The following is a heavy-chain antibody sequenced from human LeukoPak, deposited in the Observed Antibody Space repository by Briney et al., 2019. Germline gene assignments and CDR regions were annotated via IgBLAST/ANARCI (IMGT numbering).Heavy chain of an antibody. Sequence: GGSLRLSCAASGFTFNTYTMNWVRQAPGKGLEWVSSITGSGSYIFYVDSVRGRFTNSRDNANNSVYLQMDSLRAEDTAMYYCARYLGYSGSYYDYWGQGTLVTVS. J-gene: IGHJ4*02. CDR3: ARYLGYSGSYYDY. D-gene: IGHD1-26*01. CDR1: GFTFNTYT. CDR2: ITGSGSYI. V-gene: IGHV3-21*01.